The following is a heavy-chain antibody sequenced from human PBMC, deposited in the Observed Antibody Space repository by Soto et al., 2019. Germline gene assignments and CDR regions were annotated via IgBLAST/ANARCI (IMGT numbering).Heavy chain of an antibody. CDR1: GYTFTSYG. D-gene: IGHD3-3*01. CDR2: ISAYNGNT. J-gene: IGHJ4*02. V-gene: IGHV1-18*01. CDR3: ARDKKRLCYDFWSGNPNMSDF. Sequence: ASVKVSCKASGYTFTSYGISWVRQAPGQGLEGMGWISAYNGNTNYAQKRQGRVTMTTDTSTSTAYMELRRLRSDDTAVYYCARDKKRLCYDFWSGNPNMSDFSGQGPLVTVAS.